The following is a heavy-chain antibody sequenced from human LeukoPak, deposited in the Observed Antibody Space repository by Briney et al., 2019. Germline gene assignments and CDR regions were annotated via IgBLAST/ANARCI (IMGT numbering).Heavy chain of an antibody. CDR2: INHSGST. Sequence: SETQSLTCADYGGSFSGYYWSWIRQPPGKGLEWIGEINHSGSTSYNPSLKSRVTISVDTSKNQFSLKLSSVTAADTAVYYCARAYVFDPWGQGTLVTVSS. CDR1: GGSFSGYY. V-gene: IGHV4-34*01. J-gene: IGHJ5*02. D-gene: IGHD3-16*01. CDR3: ARAYVFDP.